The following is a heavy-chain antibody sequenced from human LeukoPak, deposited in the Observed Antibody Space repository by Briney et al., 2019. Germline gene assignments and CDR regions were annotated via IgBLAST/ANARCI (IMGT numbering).Heavy chain of an antibody. V-gene: IGHV3-33*06. J-gene: IGHJ4*02. D-gene: IGHD4-11*01. CDR1: GFTFSHYG. CDR2: IWNDGSNK. Sequence: GRSLRLSCAASGFTFSHYGMHWVRQAPGRGLEWVAVIWNDGSNKYYADSVKGRFTISRDNPQNTVDLHMNSLRAEDTAVYYCAKDAQRGFDYSNSLEYWGQGTLVTVSS. CDR3: AKDAQRGFDYSNSLEY.